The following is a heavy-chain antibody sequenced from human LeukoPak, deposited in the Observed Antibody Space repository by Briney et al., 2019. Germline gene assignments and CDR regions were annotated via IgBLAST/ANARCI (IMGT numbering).Heavy chain of an antibody. V-gene: IGHV1-46*01. CDR1: GYTFTSYY. CDR3: ARNNYYDSSGYPEYFQH. CDR2: INPSGGST. J-gene: IGHJ1*01. D-gene: IGHD3-22*01. Sequence: ASVKVSCKASGYTFTSYYMHWVRQAPGQGLEWMGIINPSGGSTSYAQKFQGRVTMTRDMSTSTVYMELSSLRSEDTAVYYCARNNYYDSSGYPEYFQHWVQGTLVTVSS.